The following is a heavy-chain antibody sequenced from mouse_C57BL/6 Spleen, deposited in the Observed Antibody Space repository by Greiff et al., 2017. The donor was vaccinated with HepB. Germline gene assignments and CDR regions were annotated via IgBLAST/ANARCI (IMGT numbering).Heavy chain of an antibody. CDR3: TRYNVRPASYGSSPWFAY. Sequence: QVQLKESGAELVRPGASVTLSCKASGYTFTDYEMHWVKQTPVHGLEWIGAIDPETGGTAYNQKFKGKAILTADKSSSTAYMELRSLTSEDSAVYYCTRYNVRPASYGSSPWFAYWGQGTLVTVSA. CDR1: GYTFTDYE. D-gene: IGHD1-1*01. J-gene: IGHJ3*01. CDR2: IDPETGGT. V-gene: IGHV1-15*01.